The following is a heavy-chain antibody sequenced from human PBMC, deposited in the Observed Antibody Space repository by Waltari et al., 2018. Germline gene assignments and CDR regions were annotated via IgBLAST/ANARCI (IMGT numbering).Heavy chain of an antibody. CDR1: GSSIRSGYY. V-gene: IGHV4-38-2*01. J-gene: IGHJ4*02. D-gene: IGHD6-13*01. Sequence: QVQLQESGPGLVKPSATLSLTCAVSGSSIRSGYYRGWIRQPPGKGLEWIGSIYHSGSTYYNPSLKSRVTISVDTSKNQFSLKLSSVTAADTAVYYCAGFIAAAGTLVPYWGQGTLVTVSS. CDR2: IYHSGST. CDR3: AGFIAAAGTLVPY.